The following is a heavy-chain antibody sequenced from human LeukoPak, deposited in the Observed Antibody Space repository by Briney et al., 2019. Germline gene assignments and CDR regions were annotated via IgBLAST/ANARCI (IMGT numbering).Heavy chain of an antibody. CDR2: IYYSGTT. Sequence: PSETLSLTCTVSGGSINNFYWSWIRQPPGGGLEWIGYIYYSGTTNYNPSLKSRVTIPVDASKNQFSLWLSSVTAADMAVYYCARLARLTLIRGVTGYHSLDVWGKGTKVTVSS. CDR3: ARLARLTLIRGVTGYHSLDV. D-gene: IGHD3-10*01. J-gene: IGHJ6*04. V-gene: IGHV4-59*01. CDR1: GGSINNFY.